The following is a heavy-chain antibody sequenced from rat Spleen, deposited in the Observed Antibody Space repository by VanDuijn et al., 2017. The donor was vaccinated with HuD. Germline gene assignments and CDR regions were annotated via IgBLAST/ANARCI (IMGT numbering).Heavy chain of an antibody. D-gene: IGHD4-3*01. V-gene: IGHV5-25*01. CDR2: ITSGGSNT. CDR1: GFTFSSFA. CDR3: ARHNSGYGYFDF. Sequence: EVQLVESGGGLVQPGRSLKLSCVASGFTFSSFAMAWVRQAPKKGLAWVATITSGGSNTYYPDSVKGRFTISRDNAESTLYLQMISLRSEDTDTYYCARHNSGYGYFDFWGPGTMVTVSS. J-gene: IGHJ1*01.